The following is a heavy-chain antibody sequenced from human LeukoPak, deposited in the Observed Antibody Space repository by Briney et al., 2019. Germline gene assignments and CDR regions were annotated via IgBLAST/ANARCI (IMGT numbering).Heavy chain of an antibody. CDR3: ASQHYYDSSGYYYVFDY. CDR2: IIPIVGTA. V-gene: IGHV1-69*05. Sequence: SVKVSCKASGGTFSSYAISWVRQAPGQGLEWMGGIIPIVGTASYAQKFQGRVTITTDESTSTAYMELSSLRSEDTAVYYCASQHYYDSSGYYYVFDYWGQGTLVAVSS. D-gene: IGHD3-22*01. CDR1: GGTFSSYA. J-gene: IGHJ4*02.